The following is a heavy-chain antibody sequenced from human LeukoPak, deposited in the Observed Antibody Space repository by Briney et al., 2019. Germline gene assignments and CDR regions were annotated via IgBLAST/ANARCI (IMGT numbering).Heavy chain of an antibody. J-gene: IGHJ3*02. Sequence: ASVKVSCKASGYSFSTYAISWVRQAPGQGLEWLGWISPYNPTPSYAQKLQGRVTMTTDTSTSTAYMELRSLRSDDTAVYYCARGDPIVVVPAALEDAFDIWGQGTMVTVSS. D-gene: IGHD2-2*01. V-gene: IGHV1-18*01. CDR3: ARGDPIVVVPAALEDAFDI. CDR2: ISPYNPTP. CDR1: GYSFSTYA.